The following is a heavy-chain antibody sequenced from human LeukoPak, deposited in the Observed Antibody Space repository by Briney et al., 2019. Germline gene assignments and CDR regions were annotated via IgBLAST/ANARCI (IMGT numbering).Heavy chain of an antibody. CDR2: INSDGSST. V-gene: IGHV3-74*01. J-gene: IGHJ4*02. CDR1: GFTFSSYW. CDR3: VRDLRSPSDTNIAIDY. Sequence: GGSLRLSCAASGFTFSSYWMHWVRQTPGKGLVWVSRINSDGSSTVSADSVKGRFTISRDNAMNTLYLQMNSLRAEDTAVYYCVRDLRSPSDTNIAIDYWGQGTLVTVSS.